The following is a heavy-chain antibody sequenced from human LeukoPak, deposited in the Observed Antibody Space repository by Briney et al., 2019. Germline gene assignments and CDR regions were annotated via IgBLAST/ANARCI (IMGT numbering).Heavy chain of an antibody. CDR1: GYSFASYW. V-gene: IGHV5-51*01. Sequence: MSGESLKISCKGSGYSFASYWIGWVRQMPGKGLEWMGIIYPGDSDTRYSPSFQGQVTISADKSISTAYLQWSSLKASDTAMYYCARHGGYSYGSRFDAFDIWGQGTMVTVSS. D-gene: IGHD5-18*01. J-gene: IGHJ3*02. CDR2: IYPGDSDT. CDR3: ARHGGYSYGSRFDAFDI.